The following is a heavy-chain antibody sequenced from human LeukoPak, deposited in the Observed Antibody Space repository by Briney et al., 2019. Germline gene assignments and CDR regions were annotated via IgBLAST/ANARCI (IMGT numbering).Heavy chain of an antibody. J-gene: IGHJ5*02. V-gene: IGHV3-30*02. CDR2: IRYDGSNK. Sequence: PGGSLRLSCAASGFTFSSYGMHWVRQTPDKGLEWVAFIRYDGSNKYYADSVKGRFTISRDNSKNTLYLQMNSLRAEDTAVYYCAKEWYSSSWYGGNWFDPWGQGTLVTVSS. CDR3: AKEWYSSSWYGGNWFDP. D-gene: IGHD6-13*01. CDR1: GFTFSSYG.